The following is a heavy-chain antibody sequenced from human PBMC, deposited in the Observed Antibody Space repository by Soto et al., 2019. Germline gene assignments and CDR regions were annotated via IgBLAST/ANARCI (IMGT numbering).Heavy chain of an antibody. J-gene: IGHJ4*02. D-gene: IGHD3-22*01. CDR3: ARDHSTGFPHY. Sequence: GEALRLCSGGSGGTLSPFGMHWVRQAPGKGMEWVAVVWGDGKTKYHAAFVEGRFTISRDNFNNTLYLQMNSLRAEDTAVYYCARDHSTGFPHYWGQGT. CDR2: VWGDGKTK. CDR1: GGTLSPFG. V-gene: IGHV3-33*01.